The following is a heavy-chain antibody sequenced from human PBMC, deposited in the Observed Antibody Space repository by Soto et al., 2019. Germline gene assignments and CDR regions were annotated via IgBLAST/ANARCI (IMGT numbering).Heavy chain of an antibody. V-gene: IGHV1-18*04. J-gene: IGHJ4*02. CDR2: ISASTGNR. CDR1: GYDFSSYG. CDR3: VRDPRRNDY. Sequence: QVQLVQSGAEVKKPGASVKVSCKASGYDFSSYGISWVRQAPGQGLEWMGWISASTGNRDYAQQFQGRVNMTSDTSRTTAYMELRSLRSDDTAVYYCVRDPRRNDYWGQGTLVNVSS.